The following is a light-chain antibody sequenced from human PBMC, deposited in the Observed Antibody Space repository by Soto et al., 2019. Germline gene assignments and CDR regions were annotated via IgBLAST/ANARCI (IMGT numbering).Light chain of an antibody. CDR1: QSVSNA. CDR3: QQYDIWGS. Sequence: EIVMTQSPVTLSVSPGDRVTLSCRASQSVSNAVAWYQQKYGQSPRLLIYAASTRATGVPDRFRGSGSGTDFTLTISSLQSEDFPFYYCQQYDIWGSFGGGARGEI. CDR2: AAS. V-gene: IGKV3-15*01. J-gene: IGKJ4*01.